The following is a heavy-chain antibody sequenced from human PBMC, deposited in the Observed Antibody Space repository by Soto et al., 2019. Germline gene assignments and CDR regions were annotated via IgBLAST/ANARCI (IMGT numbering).Heavy chain of an antibody. V-gene: IGHV1-46*03. D-gene: IGHD6-13*01. CDR2: INASGGNT. Sequence: ASVKVSCKASGYTFTSYGISWVRQAPGQGLEWMGIINASGGNTSYAQKFQGRVTMTRDTSTSTVYMELSSLRSEDTAVYYCAREIADDAFDIWGQGTMVTVSS. CDR1: GYTFTSYG. J-gene: IGHJ3*02. CDR3: AREIADDAFDI.